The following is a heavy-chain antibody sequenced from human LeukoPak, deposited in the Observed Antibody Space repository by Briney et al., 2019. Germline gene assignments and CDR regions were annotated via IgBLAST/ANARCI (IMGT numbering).Heavy chain of an antibody. V-gene: IGHV3-7*03. CDR1: GFTFSNYW. CDR2: IKQDGSEK. D-gene: IGHD5-18*01. Sequence: GGSLRLSCAASGFTFSNYWMSWVRQAPGKGLEWVANIKQDGSEKYYVDSVKGRFTISRDNAKNSLYLQMNSLRAEDTAVYYCAKSRGRTAMVTPYFDYWGRGTLVTVSS. CDR3: AKSRGRTAMVTPYFDY. J-gene: IGHJ4*02.